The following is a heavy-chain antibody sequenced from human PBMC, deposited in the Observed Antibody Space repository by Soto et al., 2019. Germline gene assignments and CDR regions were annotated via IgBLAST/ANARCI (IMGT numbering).Heavy chain of an antibody. CDR3: GRPCYYVFSVYCRPAECTHI. CDR2: IYYSGST. V-gene: IGHV4-39*01. J-gene: IGHJ3*02. CDR1: GGSTSSSSYY. Sequence: SETLSLTCTISGGSTSSSSYYWGWIRQPPGKGLEWIGSIYYSGSTYYSPSLKSRVTISVDTSKNQFSLRLTSVTAADTAVYYCGRPCYYVFSVYCRPAECTHIPGQATIGTV. D-gene: IGHD3-10*02.